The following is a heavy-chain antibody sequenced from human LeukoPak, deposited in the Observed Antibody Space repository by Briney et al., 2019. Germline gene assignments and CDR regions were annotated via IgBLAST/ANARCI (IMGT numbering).Heavy chain of an antibody. CDR1: GYTFTNYY. Sequence: ASVKVSCKASGYTFTNYYMHWVRQAPAQGLEWMGWIDPNTGATNYAQKFHGRVTMTTDTSISTAYMELSSLRSDDTAIYYCARGVGSGTYGRFDPWGQGTLVTVSS. CDR3: ARGVGSGTYGRFDP. CDR2: IDPNTGAT. V-gene: IGHV1-2*02. D-gene: IGHD3-10*01. J-gene: IGHJ5*02.